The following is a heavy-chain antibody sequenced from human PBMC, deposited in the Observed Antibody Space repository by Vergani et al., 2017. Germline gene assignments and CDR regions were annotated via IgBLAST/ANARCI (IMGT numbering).Heavy chain of an antibody. V-gene: IGHV4-61*02. D-gene: IGHD3-22*01. CDR3: ARMYYYDSSGYVDYYYYYYGMDV. J-gene: IGHJ6*02. Sequence: QVQLQESGPGLVKPSQTLSLTCTVSGGSISSGSYYWSWIRQPAGKGLEWIGRIYTSGSTNYNPSLKSRVTISVDASKNQFSLKLSSVTAADTAVYYCARMYYYDSSGYVDYYYYYYGMDVWGQGTTVTVSS. CDR2: IYTSGST. CDR1: GGSISSGSYY.